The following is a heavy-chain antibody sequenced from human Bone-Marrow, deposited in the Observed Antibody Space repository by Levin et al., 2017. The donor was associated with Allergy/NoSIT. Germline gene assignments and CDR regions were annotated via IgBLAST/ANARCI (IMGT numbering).Heavy chain of an antibody. J-gene: IGHJ5*02. CDR2: IIPIFGTA. V-gene: IGHV1-69*13. CDR3: ACGYYDSSGYRNWFDP. D-gene: IGHD3-22*01. CDR1: GGTFSSYA. Sequence: SVKVSCKASGGTFSSYAISWVRQAPGQGLEWMGGIIPIFGTANYAQKFQGRVTITADESTSTAYMELSSLRSEDTAVYYCACGYYDSSGYRNWFDPWGQGTLVTVSS.